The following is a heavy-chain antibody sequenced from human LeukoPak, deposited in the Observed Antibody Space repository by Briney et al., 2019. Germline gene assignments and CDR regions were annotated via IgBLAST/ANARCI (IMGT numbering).Heavy chain of an antibody. J-gene: IGHJ4*02. CDR1: GGTFSSYA. Sequence: ASVTVSCKASGGTFSSYAISWVRQAPGQGLEWMGGIIPIFGTANYAQKFQGRVTINADESTSTAYMELSSLRSEDTAVYYCARIRPPFGELLSDFDYWGQGTLVTVSS. CDR2: IIPIFGTA. D-gene: IGHD3-10*01. CDR3: ARIRPPFGELLSDFDY. V-gene: IGHV1-69*13.